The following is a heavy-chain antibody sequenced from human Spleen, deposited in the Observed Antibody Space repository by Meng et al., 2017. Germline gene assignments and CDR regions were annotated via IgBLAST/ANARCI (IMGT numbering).Heavy chain of an antibody. V-gene: IGHV3-11*04. D-gene: IGHD6-6*01. J-gene: IGHJ4*02. CDR1: GFTFSDYY. CDR3: ARVSSGDYNDY. CDR2: ISSSGSTI. Sequence: GESLKISCAASGFTFSDYYMSWIRQAPGKGLEWVSYISSSGSTIYYADSVKGRFTISRDNAKNSLYLQMNSLRAEDTAVYYCARVSSGDYNDYWGQGTLVTVSS.